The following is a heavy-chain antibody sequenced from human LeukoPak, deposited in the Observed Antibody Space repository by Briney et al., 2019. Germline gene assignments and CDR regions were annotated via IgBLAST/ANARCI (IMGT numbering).Heavy chain of an antibody. CDR3: ARDRPASSGSYYGRRDYYYYYGMDV. D-gene: IGHD1-26*01. J-gene: IGHJ6*02. Sequence: LSLTCAVYGGSFSGYYWSWIRQPPGKGLEWVSYISSSSSTIYYADSVKGRFTISRDNAKNSLYLQMNSLRAEDTAVYYCARDRPASSGSYYGRRDYYYYYGMDVWGQGTTVTVSS. CDR1: GGSFSGYY. CDR2: ISSSSSTI. V-gene: IGHV3-11*04.